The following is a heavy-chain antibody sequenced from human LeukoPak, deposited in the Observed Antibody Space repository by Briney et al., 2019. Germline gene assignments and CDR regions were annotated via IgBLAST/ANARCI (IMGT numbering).Heavy chain of an antibody. CDR3: ARDPYILDAA. Sequence: QAGGSLRLSCTASGLSISGYWMHWVSQAPGKGLVWLSRINSDGSGTDYADSVKGRFTVSRDNGKNTVYLRMSSLRAEDTAVYYCARDPYILDAAWGQGTLVTVSS. CDR2: INSDGSGT. V-gene: IGHV3-74*01. D-gene: IGHD3-16*01. J-gene: IGHJ5*02. CDR1: GLSISGYW.